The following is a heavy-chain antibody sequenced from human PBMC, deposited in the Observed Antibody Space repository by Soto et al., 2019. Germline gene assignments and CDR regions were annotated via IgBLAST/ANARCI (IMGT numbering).Heavy chain of an antibody. CDR3: ARGRYGDY. CDR1: GYAFTTYG. J-gene: IGHJ4*02. V-gene: IGHV1-18*01. CDR2: ISAHNGNT. D-gene: IGHD1-1*01. Sequence: QVHLVQSGAEVKKPGASVKVSCKGSGYAFTTYGITWVRQAPGQGLEWMGWISAHNGNTNYAQKLQGRVTVTRDTSPSPAYMELRSLISVDPAVYYCARGRYGDYWGQGALVTVSS.